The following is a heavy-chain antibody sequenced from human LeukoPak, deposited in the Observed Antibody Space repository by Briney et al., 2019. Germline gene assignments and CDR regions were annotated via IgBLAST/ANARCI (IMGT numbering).Heavy chain of an antibody. D-gene: IGHD6-19*01. CDR2: ISNSGSRT. V-gene: IGHV3-23*01. CDR3: ARAPYTSGWYFAFDY. Sequence: GGSLRLSCAASGFFSSTYAMSWVRQAPGKGLEWVSTISNSGSRTYYADSVKGRFTISRDNSQNTLYLEMNSLRTEDTAVYYCARAPYTSGWYFAFDYWGQGTLVTVSS. J-gene: IGHJ4*02. CDR1: GFFSSTYA.